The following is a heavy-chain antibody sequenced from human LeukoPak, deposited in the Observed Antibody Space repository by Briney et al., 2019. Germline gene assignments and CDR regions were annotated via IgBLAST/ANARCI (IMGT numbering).Heavy chain of an antibody. V-gene: IGHV3-23*01. CDR2: ISGSGGST. D-gene: IGHD3-3*01. J-gene: IGHJ4*02. CDR1: GFTLSSYA. CDR3: AKKVGITIFGVVIPYYFDY. Sequence: GGSLRLSCAASGFTLSSYAMSWVRQAPGKGLEWVSAISGSGGSTYYADSVKGRFTISRDNSKNTLYLQMNSLRAEDTAVYYCAKKVGITIFGVVIPYYFDYWGQGTLVTVSS.